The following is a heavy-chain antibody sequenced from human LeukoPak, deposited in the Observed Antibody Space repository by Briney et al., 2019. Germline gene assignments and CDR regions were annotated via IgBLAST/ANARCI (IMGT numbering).Heavy chain of an antibody. D-gene: IGHD6-6*01. Sequence: SETLSLTCAVYGGSLSGYYWSWIRQPPGKGLEWIGEIKHSGNTNYNPSLKSRVTISVDTSKNQFSLKLNSVTAADTAVYYCAREYNTSSTAFDIWGQGTMVTVSS. CDR3: AREYNTSSTAFDI. CDR2: IKHSGNT. V-gene: IGHV4-34*01. CDR1: GGSLSGYY. J-gene: IGHJ3*02.